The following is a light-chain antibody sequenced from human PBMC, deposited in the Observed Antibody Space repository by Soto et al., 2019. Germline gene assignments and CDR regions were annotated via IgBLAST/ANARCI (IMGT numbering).Light chain of an antibody. CDR2: DAS. V-gene: IGKV3-11*01. CDR1: QRVSSY. J-gene: IGKJ1*01. CDR3: QQRSNWPPT. Sequence: EIVLTQSPATLSLSPGERATLSCRASQRVSSYLAWYQQKPGQAPRLLIYDASNRATGIPARFSGSGSGTDFTLPISSLEPEDFAVYYCQQRSNWPPTFGQGTKVEIK.